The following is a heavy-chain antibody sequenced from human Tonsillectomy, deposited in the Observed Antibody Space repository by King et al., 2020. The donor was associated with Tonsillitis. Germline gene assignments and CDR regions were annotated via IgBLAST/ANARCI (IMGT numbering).Heavy chain of an antibody. CDR2: IYCDDVK. J-gene: IGHJ1*01. Sequence: TLKESGPTLVKPTQTLTLTCTFSGFSLSSSGVGVGWIRQPPGKALEWLALIYCDDVKRYSPSLKNRLTIIRDTSKNQVVLTMTNMDPVDTATYYCAHSFIDISGHIGCFYHWGQGTLVTVSS. CDR3: AHSFIDISGHIGCFYH. CDR1: GFSLSSSGVG. V-gene: IGHV2-5*02. D-gene: IGHD3-22*01.